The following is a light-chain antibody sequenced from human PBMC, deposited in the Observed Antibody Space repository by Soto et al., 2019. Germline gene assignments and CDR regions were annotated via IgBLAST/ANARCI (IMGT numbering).Light chain of an antibody. CDR2: DAS. CDR1: QSISSW. J-gene: IGKJ1*01. Sequence: DIQMTQSPSTLSASVGDRVTITCRASQSISSWLAWYQQKPGKAPKLLIYDASSLESGVPSRFSGSGSGTEFTLTFLSLQPDDFATYYCQQYNSYPCTFGQGTKVEIK. V-gene: IGKV1-5*01. CDR3: QQYNSYPCT.